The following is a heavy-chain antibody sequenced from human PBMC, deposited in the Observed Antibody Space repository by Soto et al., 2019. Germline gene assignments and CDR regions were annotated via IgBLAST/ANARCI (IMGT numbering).Heavy chain of an antibody. CDR2: INWNGGST. D-gene: IGHD5-18*01. J-gene: IGHJ6*03. Sequence: GGSLRLSCAASGFTFDDYGMSWVRQAPGKGLEWVSGINWNGGSTGYADSLKGRFTISRDNAKNSLYLQMNSLRAEDTALYHCARGGGYSYGSDYYYMDVWGKGTTVTVSS. CDR3: ARGGGYSYGSDYYYMDV. V-gene: IGHV3-20*01. CDR1: GFTFDDYG.